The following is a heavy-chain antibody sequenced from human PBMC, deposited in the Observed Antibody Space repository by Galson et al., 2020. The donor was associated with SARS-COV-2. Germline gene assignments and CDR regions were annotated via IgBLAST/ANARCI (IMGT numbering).Heavy chain of an antibody. CDR2: ISNSGRTI. CDR3: ARISASSLGEWFLISDYGMDL. CDR1: GFSFSSHD. D-gene: IGHD3-16*01. Sequence: TGGSLRLSCTASGFSFSSHDMNWVRQAPGKGLEWISYISNSGRTIDYADSVKGRFTVSRDSANNSVYLQMNSLRAEDTAVYYCARISASSLGEWFLISDYGMDLWVQVTTVTVSS. J-gene: IGHJ6*02. V-gene: IGHV3-48*03.